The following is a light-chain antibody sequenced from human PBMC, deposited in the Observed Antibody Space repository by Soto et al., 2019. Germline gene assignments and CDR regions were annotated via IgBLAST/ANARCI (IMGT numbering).Light chain of an antibody. J-gene: IGLJ2*01. V-gene: IGLV2-14*01. CDR1: SSDVAGYNY. CDR2: EVG. Sequence: QSDLNQPASVSGSPGQSITISCTGTSSDVAGYNYVSWYQQHPGKAPKLLISEVGNRPSGVSTRFSGSESGTTASLTISRLQAEDEDDSYCDSYTTTRTVVFGGGTKLTVL. CDR3: DSYTTTRTVV.